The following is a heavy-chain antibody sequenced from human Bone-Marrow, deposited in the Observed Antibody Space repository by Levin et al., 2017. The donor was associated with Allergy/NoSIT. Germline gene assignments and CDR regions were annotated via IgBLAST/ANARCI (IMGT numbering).Heavy chain of an antibody. CDR1: GFSLSNARMG. Sequence: SGPTLVKPTETLTLTCTVSGFSLSNARMGVSWIRQPPGKALEWLAHIFSNDEKSYSTSLKSRLTISKDTSKSQVVLTMTNMDPVDTATYYCARIGLGGGGDFDYWGQGTLVTVSS. V-gene: IGHV2-26*01. J-gene: IGHJ4*02. CDR3: ARIGLGGGGDFDY. CDR2: IFSNDEK. D-gene: IGHD3-16*01.